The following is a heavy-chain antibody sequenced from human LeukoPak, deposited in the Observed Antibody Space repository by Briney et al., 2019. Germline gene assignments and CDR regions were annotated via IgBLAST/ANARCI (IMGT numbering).Heavy chain of an antibody. J-gene: IGHJ4*02. Sequence: ASAKVSCKASGYIFTGYYMHWVRQAPGQGLDWMGRINPDSGGTNYAQKSQGRATMTRDTSISTAYMELSRLRSDDTAVYYCARAYGDYEYDYWGQGTLVTFSS. CDR2: INPDSGGT. V-gene: IGHV1-2*06. CDR1: GYIFTGYY. CDR3: ARAYGDYEYDY. D-gene: IGHD4-17*01.